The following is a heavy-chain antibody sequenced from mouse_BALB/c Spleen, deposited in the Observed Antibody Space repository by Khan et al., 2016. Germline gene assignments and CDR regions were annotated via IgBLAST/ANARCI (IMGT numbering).Heavy chain of an antibody. CDR3: NAIYYGNYIYFDY. CDR1: GFNIKDYY. Sequence: VRLQQSGAELVRSGASVRLSCTASGFNIKDYYIHWVKQSPEQGLEWIGWIDPETGATEYAPMFQGKATMTAYTSSNTASLQLSRLTSEDTAVYYCNAIYYGNYIYFDYWAKAPLSQSPQ. D-gene: IGHD2-1*01. V-gene: IGHV14-4*02. J-gene: IGHJ2*01. CDR2: IDPETGAT.